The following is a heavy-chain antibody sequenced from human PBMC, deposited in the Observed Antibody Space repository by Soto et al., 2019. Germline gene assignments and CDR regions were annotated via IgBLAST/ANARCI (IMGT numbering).Heavy chain of an antibody. CDR2: IYSGGYT. D-gene: IGHD3-10*01. V-gene: IGHV3-53*01. J-gene: IGHJ4*02. Sequence: EVQLVESGGGLIQPGGSLRLSCAVSGFTVSNNYMSWVRQAPGKGLEGVSVIYSGGYTAYGDSVKGRFTISRDNSKNTFFPQRKRPGAGDTPVYSGGTHPGGGGYWGQGTLVTVSS. CDR1: GFTVSNNY. CDR3: GTHPGGGGY.